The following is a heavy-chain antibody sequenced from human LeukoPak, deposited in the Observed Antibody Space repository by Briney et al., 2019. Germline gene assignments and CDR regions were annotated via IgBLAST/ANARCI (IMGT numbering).Heavy chain of an antibody. V-gene: IGHV3-7*01. Sequence: GGSLRLSCAASGFTFSSYWMSWVRQAPGKGLEWVANIKKDGSEKYYVDSVKGRFTISRDNAKKSLYLQMSSLRAEDTAVYYCARHLSGVTGYTYVRGIDYWGQGTLVTVSS. CDR1: GFTFSSYW. J-gene: IGHJ4*02. CDR2: IKKDGSEK. D-gene: IGHD5-18*01. CDR3: ARHLSGVTGYTYVRGIDY.